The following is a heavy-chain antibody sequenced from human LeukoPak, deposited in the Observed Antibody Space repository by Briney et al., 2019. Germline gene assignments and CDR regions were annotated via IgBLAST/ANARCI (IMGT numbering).Heavy chain of an antibody. CDR2: IFTSGST. CDR1: GGSISSYY. Sequence: PSESLSLTCTVSGGSISSYYWSWIRQPPGKGLEWIGYIFTSGSTNYNPSLRSRVSMSLDTSKNQFSLKLNSVTAADTAVCYCARKQSYFDYWGQGALVTVSS. CDR3: ARKQSYFDY. V-gene: IGHV4-4*09. J-gene: IGHJ4*02.